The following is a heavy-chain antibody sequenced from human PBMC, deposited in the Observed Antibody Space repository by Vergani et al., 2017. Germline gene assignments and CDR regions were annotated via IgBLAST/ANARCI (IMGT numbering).Heavy chain of an antibody. D-gene: IGHD6-19*01. CDR3: AIDPHIAVAGIAKYGMDV. CDR2: ISAYNGNT. V-gene: IGHV1-18*01. J-gene: IGHJ6*02. Sequence: QVQLVQSGAEVKKPGASVKVSCKASGYTFTSYGISWVRQAPGQGLEWMGWISAYNGNTNYAQKIQGRVTMTTDTSTSTAYMELRSLRSDDTAVYYCAIDPHIAVAGIAKYGMDVWGRGTTVTVSS. CDR1: GYTFTSYG.